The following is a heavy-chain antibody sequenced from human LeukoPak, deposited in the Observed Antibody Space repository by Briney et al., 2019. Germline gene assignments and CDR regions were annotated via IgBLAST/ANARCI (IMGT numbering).Heavy chain of an antibody. J-gene: IGHJ4*02. V-gene: IGHV3-53*01. D-gene: IGHD4-23*01. Sequence: GGSLRLSCAASEFTVSSNYMSWVRQAPGKGLEWVAIIYSGGNTNYADSVKGRFTISRDNSKNTLYLQMNNLRADDTAVYYCARRAGGYSHSYDYWGQGTLVTVSS. CDR1: EFTVSSNY. CDR3: ARRAGGYSHSYDY. CDR2: IYSGGNT.